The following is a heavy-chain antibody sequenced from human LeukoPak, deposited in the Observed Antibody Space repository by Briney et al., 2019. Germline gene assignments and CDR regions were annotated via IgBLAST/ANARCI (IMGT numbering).Heavy chain of an antibody. J-gene: IGHJ3*02. CDR3: AREVTMSYDAFDI. Sequence: PSQTLSLTCTVSGGSISSGDYYWSWIRQPPGKGLEWIGYIYYSGSTYYNPSLKSRVTISVDTSKNQFSLKLSSVTAADTAVYYCAREVTMSYDAFDIWGQGTMVTVSS. V-gene: IGHV4-30-4*01. D-gene: IGHD3-10*02. CDR2: IYYSGST. CDR1: GGSISSGDYY.